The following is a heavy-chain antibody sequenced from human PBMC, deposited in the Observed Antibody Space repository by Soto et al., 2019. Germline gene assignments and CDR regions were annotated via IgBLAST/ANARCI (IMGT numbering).Heavy chain of an antibody. CDR2: ISGNGGT. CDR1: GFTFSIYA. J-gene: IGHJ4*02. D-gene: IGHD3-22*01. V-gene: IGHV3-23*01. CDR3: AKDAPGSGWLSDY. Sequence: EVQLLESGGGLVQPGGSLRLSCAASGFTFSIYAMSWVRQVPGKGLEWVSTISGNGGTSYADYVRGRFTISRDNSKSTLYLQINSLRVDHTAMYYCAKDAPGSGWLSDYWGQGTLVTVSS.